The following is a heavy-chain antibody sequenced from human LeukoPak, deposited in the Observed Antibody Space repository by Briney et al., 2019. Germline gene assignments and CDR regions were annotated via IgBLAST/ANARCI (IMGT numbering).Heavy chain of an antibody. CDR2: IYHSGST. CDR1: GGSISTYY. V-gene: IGHV4-59*01. Sequence: SETLSLTCTVSGGSISTYYWNWIRQPPGKGLEWIGYIYHSGSTNYNPSLQSRVTISVDTSKNLFSLNLNSVTAADTAVYYCARGGAARLHFQNWGQGTLVTVSS. J-gene: IGHJ1*01. D-gene: IGHD6-6*01. CDR3: ARGGAARLHFQN.